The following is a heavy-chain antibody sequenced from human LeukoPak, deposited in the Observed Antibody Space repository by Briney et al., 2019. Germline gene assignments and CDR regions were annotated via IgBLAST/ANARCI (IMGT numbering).Heavy chain of an antibody. D-gene: IGHD3-3*01. CDR1: GYTFTGYY. CDR3: ASLIYGPYYDFWSGYSSYYYYYMDV. J-gene: IGHJ6*03. CDR2: INPNSGGT. V-gene: IGHV1-2*02. Sequence: APVKVSCKASGYTFTGYYMHWVRQAPGQGVEWMGWINPNSGGTNYAQKFRGRVTMTRATSISTAYMELSRLRSDDTAVYYCASLIYGPYYDFWSGYSSYYYYYMDVWGKGTTVTVSS.